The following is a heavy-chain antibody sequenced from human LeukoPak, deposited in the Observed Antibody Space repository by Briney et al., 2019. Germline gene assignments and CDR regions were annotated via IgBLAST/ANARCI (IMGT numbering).Heavy chain of an antibody. D-gene: IGHD3-22*01. CDR2: ISDSSSTSTI. CDR3: VSQYYYDSSAS. J-gene: IGHJ5*02. V-gene: IGHV3-48*01. CDR1: GFTFSSYC. Sequence: GGSLRLSCATSGFTFSSYCMNWVRQAPGKGLEWVSYISDSSSTSTISYAASVKGRFTISRDNAKNSLYLQMNSLRAEDTAVYYCVSQYYYDSSASWGQGTLVTVSS.